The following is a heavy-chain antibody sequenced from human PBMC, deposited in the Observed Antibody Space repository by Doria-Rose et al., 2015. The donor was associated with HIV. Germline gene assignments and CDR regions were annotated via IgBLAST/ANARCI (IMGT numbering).Heavy chain of an antibody. CDR1: NGSMSSYY. Sequence: QVQLQESGPELVKPSETLSLTCNVSNGSMSSYYWTWIRQPPGKGLEWIGYIYDSGSTNYNPSLKSRVTISIDTSKNQFSLKLGSVTAADTAVYYCARDAGWYISGWYYLDHWGQGTLVTVSS. D-gene: IGHD6-19*01. CDR2: IYDSGST. V-gene: IGHV4-59*01. CDR3: ARDAGWYISGWYYLDH. J-gene: IGHJ4*02.